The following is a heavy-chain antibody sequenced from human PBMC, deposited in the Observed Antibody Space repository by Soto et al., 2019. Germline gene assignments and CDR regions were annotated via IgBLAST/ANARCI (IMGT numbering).Heavy chain of an antibody. CDR2: ISYDGSNK. Sequence: PGGSLRLSCAASGFTFISYGMHWVRQAPGKGLEWVAVISYDGSNKYYADSVKGRFTISRDNSKNTLYLQMNSLRAEDTAVYYCASRRSNWFDPWGQGTLVTVSS. J-gene: IGHJ5*02. V-gene: IGHV3-30*03. CDR3: ASRRSNWFDP. D-gene: IGHD6-6*01. CDR1: GFTFISYG.